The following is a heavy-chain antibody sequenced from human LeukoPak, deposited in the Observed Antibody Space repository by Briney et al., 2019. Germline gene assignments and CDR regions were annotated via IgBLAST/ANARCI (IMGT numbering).Heavy chain of an antibody. CDR1: GGSIRNSNYF. J-gene: IGHJ6*03. CDR2: ISSSSSYI. V-gene: IGHV3-21*01. D-gene: IGHD6-13*01. CDR3: AREGSSSWYLNYYYMDV. Sequence: ETLSLTCSVSGGSIRNSNYFWAWIRQPPGKGLEWVSSISSSSSYIYYADSVKGRFTISRDNAKNSLYLQMNSLRAEDTAVYYCAREGSSSWYLNYYYMDVWGKGTTVTVSS.